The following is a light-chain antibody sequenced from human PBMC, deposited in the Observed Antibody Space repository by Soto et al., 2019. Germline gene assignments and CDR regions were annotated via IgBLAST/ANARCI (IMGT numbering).Light chain of an antibody. J-gene: IGKJ4*01. V-gene: IGKV3-20*01. Sequence: EIVLTQSPGTLSLSPGERATLSCRASQSVSSNYLAWYQQKPGQAPRLLIYGASSRATGLPDRFSGSGSGTDFTLTITRLEPEDFAVYYCQQFGSSPITFGGGTKVAI. CDR1: QSVSSNY. CDR2: GAS. CDR3: QQFGSSPIT.